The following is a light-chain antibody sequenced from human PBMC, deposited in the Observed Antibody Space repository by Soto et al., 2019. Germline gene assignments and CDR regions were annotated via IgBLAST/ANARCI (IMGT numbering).Light chain of an antibody. CDR3: SSYAGSDNVV. CDR2: EVS. J-gene: IGLJ2*01. CDR1: SSDAGGYNY. V-gene: IGLV2-8*01. Sequence: QSALTQPPSASGSPGQSVTISCTGTSSDAGGYNYVSWYQQHPGKAPKLMIYEVSKRPSGVPDRFSGSKSGNTASLTVSGLQAEDEAEYYCSSYAGSDNVVFGGGTKLTVL.